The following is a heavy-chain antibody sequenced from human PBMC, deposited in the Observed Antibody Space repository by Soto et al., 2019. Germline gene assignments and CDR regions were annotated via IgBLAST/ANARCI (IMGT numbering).Heavy chain of an antibody. V-gene: IGHV3-23*04. CDR2: IGGSGGST. J-gene: IGHJ4*02. CDR3: AKYGGDGSYSFGDKFDY. Sequence: DVQLVESGGGLVQPGGSLRLSCAASGFTFSSYAMHWVRQASGKGLEWVSTIGGSGGSTYYADSVKGRFTVSRDNPKNTLKTHMNSLRGEGTAVDYCAKYGGDGSYSFGDKFDYWGQGALVTVSS. CDR1: GFTFSSYA. D-gene: IGHD2-21*02.